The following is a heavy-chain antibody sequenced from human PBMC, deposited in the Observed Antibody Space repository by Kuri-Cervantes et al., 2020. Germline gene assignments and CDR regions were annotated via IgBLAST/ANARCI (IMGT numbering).Heavy chain of an antibody. CDR2: ISGSGGST. D-gene: IGHD4-17*01. V-gene: IGHV3-23*01. CDR1: GFTFSSYA. J-gene: IGHJ6*02. CDR3: ARDGADYGDYEQTYYYYYGMDV. Sequence: GESLKISCAASGFTFSSYAMSWVRQAPGKGLEWVSAISGSGGSTYYADSVKGRFTISRDNSKNTLYLQMNSLRAEDTAVYYCARDGADYGDYEQTYYYYYGMDVWGQGTTVTVSS.